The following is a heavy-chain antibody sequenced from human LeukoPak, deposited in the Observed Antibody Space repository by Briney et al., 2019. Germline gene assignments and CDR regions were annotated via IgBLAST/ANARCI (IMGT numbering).Heavy chain of an antibody. V-gene: IGHV4-39*01. J-gene: IGHJ4*02. CDR3: ARIMYSGDPWYYFDY. Sequence: PSETLSLTCTVSGGSISSSSYYWGWIRQPPGKGLEWIGSIYYSGSTYYNPSLKSRVTISVDTSKNQFSLKLSSVTAADTAVYYRARIMYSGDPWYYFDYWGQGTLVTASS. CDR2: IYYSGST. CDR1: GGSISSSSYY. D-gene: IGHD3-10*01.